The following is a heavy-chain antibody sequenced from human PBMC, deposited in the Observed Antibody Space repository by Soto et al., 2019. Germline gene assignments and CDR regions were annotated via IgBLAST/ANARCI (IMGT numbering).Heavy chain of an antibody. Sequence: QLQLQESGSGLVKPSQTLSLTCAVSGGSISSGGYSWSWIRQPPGKGMEWIGYISHSGSTYYNPSLKIRVTVSVDRSKNQFSLKLSSVTAADTAVYYCARTESGTFDPWGQGTLVTVSS. D-gene: IGHD1-7*01. CDR1: GGSISSGGYS. CDR2: ISHSGST. J-gene: IGHJ5*02. CDR3: ARTESGTFDP. V-gene: IGHV4-30-2*01.